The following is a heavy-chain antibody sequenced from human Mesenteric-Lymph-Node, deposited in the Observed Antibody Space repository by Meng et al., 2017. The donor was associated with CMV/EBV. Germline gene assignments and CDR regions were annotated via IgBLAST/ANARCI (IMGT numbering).Heavy chain of an antibody. CDR1: GFTFDSYW. J-gene: IGHJ5*02. CDR2: IKPDGSAN. D-gene: IGHD3-10*01. V-gene: IGHV3-7*01. Sequence: GGSLRLSCAASGFTFDSYWMTWVRQAPGKGLEWVAHIKPDGSANYFLDSVKGRFTISRDNGKNSLYLQMNNLRAEDTAVYFCAREIGVSVLAWFGELGWFDPWGQGTQVTVSS. CDR3: AREIGVSVLAWFGELGWFDP.